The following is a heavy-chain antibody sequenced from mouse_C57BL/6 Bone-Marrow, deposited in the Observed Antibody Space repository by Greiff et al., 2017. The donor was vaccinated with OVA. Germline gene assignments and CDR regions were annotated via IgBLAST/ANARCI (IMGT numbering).Heavy chain of an antibody. D-gene: IGHD1-1*01. CDR3: ARRYDSSSPIYWYFDV. CDR1: DSEVFPIAY. V-gene: IGHV15-2*01. J-gene: IGHJ1*03. CDR2: ILPSIGRS. Sequence: VQLQQSGSELRSPGSSVKLSCKDFDSEVFPIAYMSWVRQKPGHGFEWIGGILPSIGRSIYGEKFEDKATLDADTLSNTAYLELNSLTTEDSSIDYCARRYDSSSPIYWYFDVWGTGTTVTVSS.